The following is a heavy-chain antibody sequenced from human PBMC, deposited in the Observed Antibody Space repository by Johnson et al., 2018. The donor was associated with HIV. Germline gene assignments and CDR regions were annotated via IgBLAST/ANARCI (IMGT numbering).Heavy chain of an antibody. CDR3: ARVRSSVPYHYSNYPLGAFDI. V-gene: IGHV3-30*04. Sequence: QVQLVESGGGVVQPGRSLRLSCAASGFTFSSYAMHWVRQAPGKGLEWVAFLSYDGSNKYYADSVKGRFTISRDNSKNTLYLQMNSLRPEDTAVYHCARVRSSVPYHYSNYPLGAFDIWGQGTMVTVSS. CDR1: GFTFSSYA. D-gene: IGHD4-11*01. J-gene: IGHJ3*02. CDR2: LSYDGSNK.